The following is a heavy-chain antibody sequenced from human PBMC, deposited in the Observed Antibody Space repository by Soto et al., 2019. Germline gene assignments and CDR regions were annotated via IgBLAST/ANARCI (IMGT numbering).Heavy chain of an antibody. J-gene: IGHJ5*02. D-gene: IGHD3-9*01. Sequence: GASVKVSCKASGYTFTGYYMHWVRQAPGQGLEWMGWINPNSGGTNYAQKFQGRVTMTRDTSISTAYMELSRLRSDDTAVYYCARARIKYDILYKGGNWFDPWGQGTLVTVSS. CDR2: INPNSGGT. V-gene: IGHV1-2*02. CDR1: GYTFTGYY. CDR3: ARARIKYDILYKGGNWFDP.